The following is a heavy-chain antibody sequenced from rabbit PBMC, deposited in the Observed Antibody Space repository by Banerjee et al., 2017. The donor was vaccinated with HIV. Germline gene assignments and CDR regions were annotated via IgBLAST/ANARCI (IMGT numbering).Heavy chain of an antibody. J-gene: IGHJ4*01. CDR2: IYAGSSGRT. D-gene: IGHD4-2*01. V-gene: IGHV1S43*01. CDR1: GFDFSSNA. CDR3: ARDATGSRPVYFNL. Sequence: QEQLEESGGGLVKPGGTLTLTCKASGFDFSSNAMCWFRQAPGKGLELIACIYAGSSGRTWYASWVNGRFTISGSTSLNTVDLKMTSLTAADTATYFCARDATGSRPVYFNLWGPGTLVTVS.